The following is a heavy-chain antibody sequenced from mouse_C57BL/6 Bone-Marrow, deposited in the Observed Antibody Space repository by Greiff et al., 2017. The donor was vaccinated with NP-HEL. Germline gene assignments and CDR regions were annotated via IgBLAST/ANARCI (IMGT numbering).Heavy chain of an antibody. Sequence: QVQLQQPGAELVRPGSSVKLSCKASGYTFTSYWMDWVKRRPGQGLEWIGNIYPSDSETHYNQKFKDKATLTVDKSSSTAYMQLSSLTSEDSAVYYCARRTFYAMDYWGQGTSVTVSS. CDR3: ARRTFYAMDY. CDR1: GYTFTSYW. J-gene: IGHJ4*01. V-gene: IGHV1-61*01. CDR2: IYPSDSET.